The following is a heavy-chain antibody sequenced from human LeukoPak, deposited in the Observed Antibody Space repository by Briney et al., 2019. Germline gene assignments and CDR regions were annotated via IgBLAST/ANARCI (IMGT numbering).Heavy chain of an antibody. Sequence: PGGSLRLSCAASGFTFSSYGMHWVREAPGKGLGWVAVIWYDVSNKYYAESVKGRFTISRDNSKNTLYLQMNSLRAEDTAVYYCARSLTPGIAVAGPFDYWGQGTLVTVSS. J-gene: IGHJ4*02. CDR3: ARSLTPGIAVAGPFDY. V-gene: IGHV3-33*01. CDR1: GFTFSSYG. D-gene: IGHD6-19*01. CDR2: IWYDVSNK.